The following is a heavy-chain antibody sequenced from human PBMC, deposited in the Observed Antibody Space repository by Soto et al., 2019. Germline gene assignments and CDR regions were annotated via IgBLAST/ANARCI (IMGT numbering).Heavy chain of an antibody. J-gene: IGHJ4*02. D-gene: IGHD7-27*01. V-gene: IGHV3-23*01. CDR1: GFTFSDYA. CDR3: ARWDWGGYYFDY. CDR2: ISDGDGDT. Sequence: EVVLLQSGGDLVQPGGSLRLSCAASGFTFSDYAMTWVRQAPGKGLEWVSDISDGDGDTHYADSVRGRFVISRDNSKNTLYLQMNSLRGEDTAVYYCARWDWGGYYFDYWGQGTLVTVSS.